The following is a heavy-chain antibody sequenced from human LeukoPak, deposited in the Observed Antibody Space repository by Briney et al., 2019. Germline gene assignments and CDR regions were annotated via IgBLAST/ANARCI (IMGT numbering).Heavy chain of an antibody. CDR3: ARTGYCSGGSCYSPSYYYYYMDV. CDR1: SASISSSPYY. CDR2: IYYIGDT. J-gene: IGHJ6*03. D-gene: IGHD2-15*01. V-gene: IGHV4-39*07. Sequence: SETLSLTCTVSSASISSSPYYWGWIRQPPGKGLEWIGSIYYIGDTYYNPSLKSRVTISVDTSKNQFSLKLSSVTAADTAVYYCARTGYCSGGSCYSPSYYYYYMDVWGKGTTVTISS.